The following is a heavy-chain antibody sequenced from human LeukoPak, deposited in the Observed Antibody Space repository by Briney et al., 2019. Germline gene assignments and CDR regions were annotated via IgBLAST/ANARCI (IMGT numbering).Heavy chain of an antibody. CDR1: GGSISLSF. V-gene: IGHV4-4*07. CDR2: LYPSGRT. J-gene: IGHJ4*02. CDR3: ARDAGSGWYYFDS. Sequence: PSETLSLTCTVSGGSISLSFWSWLRQPAGKGLEWVGRLYPSGRTENNPSLKGLVSISLDAPKSQFALRLTSVTAADTAVYFCARDAGSGWYYFDSWGQGTRVTVSS. D-gene: IGHD6-19*01.